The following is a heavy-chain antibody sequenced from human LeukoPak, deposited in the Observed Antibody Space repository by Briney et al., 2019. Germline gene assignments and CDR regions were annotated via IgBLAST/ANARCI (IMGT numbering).Heavy chain of an antibody. D-gene: IGHD3-10*02. J-gene: IGHJ3*02. V-gene: IGHV4-39*07. CDR2: IYYSGSA. CDR1: VGPISSSKYY. Sequence: PSETLSLTCTVSVGPISSSKYYWGWIRQPPGKGLEWIGSIYYSGSAYYNPSLKSRVTISLDTSKNQFSLKLSSVTAADTALYYCARDSVRAANAFDIWGQGTMVTVSS. CDR3: ARDSVRAANAFDI.